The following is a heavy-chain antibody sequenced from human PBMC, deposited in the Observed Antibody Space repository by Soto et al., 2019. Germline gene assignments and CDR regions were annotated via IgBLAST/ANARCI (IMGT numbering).Heavy chain of an antibody. Sequence: SGPTLVNPTQTLTLTCTFSGFSLSTSGVGVGWIRQPPGKALEWLALIYWDDDKRCSPSLKSRLTITKDTSKNQVVLTMTNMDPVDTATYYCAHRRPLESIVVVPAAFDYWGQGTLVTVSS. CDR3: AHRRPLESIVVVPAAFDY. D-gene: IGHD2-2*01. V-gene: IGHV2-5*02. J-gene: IGHJ4*02. CDR1: GFSLSTSGVG. CDR2: IYWDDDK.